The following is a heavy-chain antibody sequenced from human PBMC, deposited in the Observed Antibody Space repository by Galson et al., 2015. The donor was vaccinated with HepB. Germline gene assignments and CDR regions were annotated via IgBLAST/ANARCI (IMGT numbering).Heavy chain of an antibody. CDR1: GYTFTSYG. CDR3: ARGPQYSIAAAGTPDY. D-gene: IGHD6-13*01. J-gene: IGHJ4*02. CDR2: ISAYNGNT. V-gene: IGHV1-18*01. Sequence: SVKVYCKASGYTFTSYGISWVRQAPGQGLEWMGWISAYNGNTNYAQKLQGRVTMTTDTSTSTAYMELRSLRSDDTAVYYCARGPQYSIAAAGTPDYWGQGTLVTVSS.